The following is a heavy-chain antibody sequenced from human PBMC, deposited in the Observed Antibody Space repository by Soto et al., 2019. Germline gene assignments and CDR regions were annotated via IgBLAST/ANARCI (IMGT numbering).Heavy chain of an antibody. V-gene: IGHV4-59*01. CDR3: ARIDSSGYYNWFDP. J-gene: IGHJ5*02. CDR1: GGSISSYY. Sequence: KPSETLSLTCTVSGGSISSYYWSWIRQPPGKGLEWIGYIYYSGSTNYNPSLKSRVTISVDTSKNQFSLKLSSVTAADTAVYYCARIDSSGYYNWFDPWGQGTLVTVSS. D-gene: IGHD3-22*01. CDR2: IYYSGST.